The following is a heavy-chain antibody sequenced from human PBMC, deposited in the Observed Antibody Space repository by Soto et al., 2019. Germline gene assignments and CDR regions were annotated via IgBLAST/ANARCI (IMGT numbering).Heavy chain of an antibody. CDR1: GLTFINLG. V-gene: IGHV3-64*02. J-gene: IGHJ4*02. CDR3: VPLGKDGTKIPDFGL. CDR2: ISCDVSRT. Sequence: CLRLPGTASGLTFINLGRHCVLQAPRKGLEYVSVISCDVSRTFYIDSVVGRFTISTDNSKNTLYLQMDSLRIEDMGVYYCVPLGKDGTKIPDFGLWGQGTRVTVSS. D-gene: IGHD3-3*01.